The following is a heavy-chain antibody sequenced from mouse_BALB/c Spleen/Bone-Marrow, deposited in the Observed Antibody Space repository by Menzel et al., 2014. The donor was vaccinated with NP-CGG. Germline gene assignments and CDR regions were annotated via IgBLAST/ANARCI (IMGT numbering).Heavy chain of an antibody. CDR2: IRSGGSYT. CDR1: GFAFSDYY. J-gene: IGHJ2*01. Sequence: EVQVVESGGGSVKPGGSLKLSCAASGFAFSDYYMFWVPQNPEKRLEWVATIRSGGSYTSYPDNMKGRFTISRDNARNTLYLQMSSLRFEDTALYYCARRGGYDYAFDYWGQGTTLTVSS. V-gene: IGHV5-9*02. D-gene: IGHD2-4*01. CDR3: ARRGGYDYAFDY.